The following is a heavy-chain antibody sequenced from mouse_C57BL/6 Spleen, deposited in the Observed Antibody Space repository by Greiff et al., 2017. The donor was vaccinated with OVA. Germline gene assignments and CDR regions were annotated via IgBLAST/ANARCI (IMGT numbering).Heavy chain of an antibody. CDR3: ARDRDWDEAMDY. V-gene: IGHV5-4*01. CDR2: ISDGGSYT. D-gene: IGHD4-1*01. Sequence: EVKVVESGGGLVKPGGSLKLSCAASGFTFSSYAMSWVRQTPEKRLEWVATISDGGSYTYYPDNVKGRFTISRDNAKNSLYLQMSHLKSEDTAMYYCARDRDWDEAMDYWGQGTSVTVSS. CDR1: GFTFSSYA. J-gene: IGHJ4*01.